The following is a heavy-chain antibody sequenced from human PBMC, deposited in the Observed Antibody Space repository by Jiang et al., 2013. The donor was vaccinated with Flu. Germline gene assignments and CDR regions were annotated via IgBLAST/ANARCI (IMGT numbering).Heavy chain of an antibody. D-gene: IGHD2-21*01. V-gene: IGHV3-23*01. CDR3: TKGILLWTYYFDY. CDR2: GST. Sequence: GSTYYADSVKGRFTISRDNSNNTLYLQMNSLRAEDTAVYSCTKGILLWTYYFDYWGQGTLVTVSS. J-gene: IGHJ4*02.